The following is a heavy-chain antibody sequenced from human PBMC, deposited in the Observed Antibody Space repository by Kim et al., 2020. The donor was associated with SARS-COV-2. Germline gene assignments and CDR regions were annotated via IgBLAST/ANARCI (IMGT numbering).Heavy chain of an antibody. CDR1: GFTFSSYA. CDR2: ISGSGGST. Sequence: GGSLRLSCAASGFTFSSYAMSWVRQAPGKGLEWVSAISGSGGSTYYADSVKGRFTISRDNSKNTLYLQMNSLRAEDTAVYYCAKDPQQQLVYPEAFDIWGQGTMVTVSS. D-gene: IGHD6-13*01. V-gene: IGHV3-23*01. CDR3: AKDPQQQLVYPEAFDI. J-gene: IGHJ3*02.